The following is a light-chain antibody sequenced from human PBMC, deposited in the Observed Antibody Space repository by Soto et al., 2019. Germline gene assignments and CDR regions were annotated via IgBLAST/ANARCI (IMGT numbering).Light chain of an antibody. Sequence: EIVLTQSPATLSLSPGERATLSCRASQSVSNYLAWYQQKPGQAPRLLIYDASNRATGIPARFSGSGSGTDFTLTISSLEPEDFAVYYCQQRREWPPGFTFGPGTKVDIK. V-gene: IGKV3-11*01. CDR3: QQRREWPPGFT. CDR1: QSVSNY. J-gene: IGKJ3*01. CDR2: DAS.